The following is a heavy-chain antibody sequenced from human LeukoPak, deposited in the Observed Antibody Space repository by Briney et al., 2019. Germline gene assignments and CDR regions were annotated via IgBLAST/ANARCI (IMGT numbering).Heavy chain of an antibody. J-gene: IGHJ4*02. CDR3: ASTSSWYPGFYY. V-gene: IGHV4-4*07. CDR1: GDSISRYY. CDR2: IYTSGST. Sequence: PSETLSLTCTVSGDSISRYYWSWLRQPAGKGLEWIGRIYTSGSTNYNPSLKSRVTMSVDTSKNQFSLKLSSVTAADTAVYYCASTSSWYPGFYYWGQGTLVTVSS. D-gene: IGHD6-13*01.